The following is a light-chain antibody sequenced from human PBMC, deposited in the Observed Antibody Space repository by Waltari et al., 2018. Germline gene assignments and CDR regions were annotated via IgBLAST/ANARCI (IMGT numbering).Light chain of an antibody. CDR2: GAS. CDR3: QQYNRWPPLT. V-gene: IGKV3-15*01. Sequence: ETVMTQSPATLSVSPGERVTLPCRASQGVHDNLAWYQQKPGQAPRLLIYGASTRATGIPARFRGTGSGTDFTLTITSLQSEDFALYYCQQYNRWPPLTFGGGTKVEIK. J-gene: IGKJ4*01. CDR1: QGVHDN.